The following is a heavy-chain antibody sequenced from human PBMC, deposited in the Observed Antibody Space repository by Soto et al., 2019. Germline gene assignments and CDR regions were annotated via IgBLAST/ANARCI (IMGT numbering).Heavy chain of an antibody. CDR3: AKGKVTVVTPAYFPH. Sequence: QVQLVESGGGVVQPGRSLRLSCAASGFTFSSYGMHWVRQAPGKGLEWVAVISYDGSNKYDADSVKGRFTICRDNSKNRRSRQTNSLRAEDTAVYYIAKGKVTVVTPAYFPHWGQGTLVTVS. J-gene: IGHJ1*01. V-gene: IGHV3-30*18. D-gene: IGHD2-21*02. CDR2: ISYDGSNK. CDR1: GFTFSSYG.